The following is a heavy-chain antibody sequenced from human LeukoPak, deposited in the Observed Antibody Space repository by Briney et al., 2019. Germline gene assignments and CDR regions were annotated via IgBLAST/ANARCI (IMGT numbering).Heavy chain of an antibody. Sequence: GGSLRLPCAASGFTFSAFWMHWVRQAPGKGLEWVSTIIDSGNSIYYADSAEGRFTISRDNSKNTLYLQMNSLRAEDTAVYYCAKSMTRHEMATIFRWGQGTLVTVSS. V-gene: IGHV3-23*01. CDR3: AKSMTRHEMATIFR. D-gene: IGHD5-24*01. J-gene: IGHJ4*02. CDR2: IIDSGNSI. CDR1: GFTFSAFW.